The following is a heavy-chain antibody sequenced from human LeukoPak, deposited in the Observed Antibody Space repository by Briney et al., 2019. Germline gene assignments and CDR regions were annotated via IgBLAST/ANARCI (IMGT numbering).Heavy chain of an antibody. J-gene: IGHJ4*02. Sequence: PSETLSLTCTVSGGSISSSSYYWGWIRQPPGKGLEWIGSIYYSGSTYYNPSLKSRVTISVDTSKNRFSLKLSSVTAADTAVYYCARGPRYYYGSGSYWFYYWGQGTLVTVSS. CDR3: ARGPRYYYGSGSYWFYY. CDR2: IYYSGST. V-gene: IGHV4-39*07. CDR1: GGSISSSSYY. D-gene: IGHD3-10*01.